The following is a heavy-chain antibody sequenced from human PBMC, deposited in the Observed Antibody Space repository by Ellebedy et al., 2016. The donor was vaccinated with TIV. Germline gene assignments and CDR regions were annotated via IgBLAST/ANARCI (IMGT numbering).Heavy chain of an antibody. CDR2: VYHTGST. V-gene: IGHV4-4*02. CDR3: ARGDPRDSSGPRY. D-gene: IGHD3-22*01. CDR1: GDSISSGNW. J-gene: IGHJ4*02. Sequence: MPSETLSLTCAVSGDSISSGNWWRWVRQPPGKGLEWLGEVYHTGSTYYNPSLNSRVAISVDTSKNQFSLKLCSVTAADTAVYYCARGDPRDSSGPRYWGQGTLVTVSS.